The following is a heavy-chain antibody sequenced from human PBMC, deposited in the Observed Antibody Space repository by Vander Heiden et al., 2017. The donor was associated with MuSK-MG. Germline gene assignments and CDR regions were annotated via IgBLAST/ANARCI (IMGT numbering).Heavy chain of an antibody. CDR2: IYYSGST. V-gene: IGHV4-59*01. Sequence: QVQLQESGPGLVKPSETLSLTCTVSGGSISSYYWSWIRQPPGKGLEWIGYIYYSGSTNYTPSLKSRVTISVDTSKNQFSLKLSSVTAADTAVYYCARVGHYYGSGSYSYYMDAWGKGTTVTVSS. CDR3: ARVGHYYGSGSYSYYMDA. J-gene: IGHJ6*03. CDR1: GGSISSYY. D-gene: IGHD3-10*01.